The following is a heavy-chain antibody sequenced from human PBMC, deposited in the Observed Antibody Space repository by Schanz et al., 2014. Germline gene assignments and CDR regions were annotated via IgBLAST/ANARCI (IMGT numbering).Heavy chain of an antibody. Sequence: QVQLVESGGGLVKPGGSLRLSCAASGFIFSDYYMAWIRQAPGKGPEYVSYISSGGTTTYHSDSVKGRFTISRDSAENSLYLQMNSLRPEDTALYYCAKGSRSGSKVMDVWGKGTTVTVSS. D-gene: IGHD3-10*01. CDR2: ISSGGTTT. J-gene: IGHJ6*03. CDR1: GFIFSDYY. CDR3: AKGSRSGSKVMDV. V-gene: IGHV3-11*01.